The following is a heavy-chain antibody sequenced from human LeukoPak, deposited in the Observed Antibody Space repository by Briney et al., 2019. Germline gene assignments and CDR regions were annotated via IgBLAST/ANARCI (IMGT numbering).Heavy chain of an antibody. J-gene: IGHJ3*02. D-gene: IGHD1-26*01. V-gene: IGHV3-33*01. CDR3: ARGWGGASDI. CDR2: IYYDGSKN. CDR1: GFTFSTYG. Sequence: GGSLRLSCAASGFTFSTYGMHWVRQAPGKGLEWVAVIYYDGSKNFYADSVKGRFTISRDDSRNTLYLQMNSLRAEDTAVYYCARGWGGASDIWGQGTMVTVSS.